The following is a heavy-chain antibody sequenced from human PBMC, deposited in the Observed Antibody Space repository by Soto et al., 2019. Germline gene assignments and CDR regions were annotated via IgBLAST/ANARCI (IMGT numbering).Heavy chain of an antibody. D-gene: IGHD3-3*01. J-gene: IGHJ3*02. V-gene: IGHV3-30*18. CDR3: AKDRALLRFLEWLLDDAFDI. CDR1: GFTFSSYG. Sequence: QVQLVESGGGVVQPGRSLRLSCAASGFTFSSYGMHWVRQAPGKGLERVAVISYDGSNKYYADSGKGRFTISRDNSKNTLSLQMNSLRAEDTAVYYCAKDRALLRFLEWLLDDAFDIWGQGTMVTVSS. CDR2: ISYDGSNK.